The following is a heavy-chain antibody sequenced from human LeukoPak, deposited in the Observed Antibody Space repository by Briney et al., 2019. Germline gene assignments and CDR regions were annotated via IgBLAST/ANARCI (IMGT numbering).Heavy chain of an antibody. J-gene: IGHJ3*02. CDR1: GYTFINYG. D-gene: IGHD3-22*01. CDR3: ARWDYYDSRTFDI. CDR2: INAYNGNT. Sequence: ASVKVSCKASGYTFINYGITWVRQAPGQGLEWMGWINAYNGNTNYAQKLQGRVTMTTDTSSSTAYMELRSLRSDDMAVYYCARWDYYDSRTFDIWGQGTMVTVSS. V-gene: IGHV1-18*03.